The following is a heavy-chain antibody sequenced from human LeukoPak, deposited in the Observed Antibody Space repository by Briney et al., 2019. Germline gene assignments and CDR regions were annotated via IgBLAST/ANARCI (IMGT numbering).Heavy chain of an antibody. CDR3: ARVRVVPAAMGRVFDY. V-gene: IGHV1-46*01. D-gene: IGHD2-2*01. J-gene: IGHJ4*02. CDR2: INPSGGST. CDR1: GYTFTSYY. Sequence: ASVKVSCKASGYTFTSYYMHWVRQAPGQGLEWTGIINPSGGSTSYAQKFQGRVTMTRDMSTSTVYMELSSLRSEDTAVYYCARVRVVPAAMGRVFDYWGQGTLVTVSS.